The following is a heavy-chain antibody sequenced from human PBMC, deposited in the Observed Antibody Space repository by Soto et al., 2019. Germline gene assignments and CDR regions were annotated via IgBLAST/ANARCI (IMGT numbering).Heavy chain of an antibody. J-gene: IGHJ4*02. V-gene: IGHV1-3*01. CDR2: INAGNGNT. Sequence: ASVKVSCKASGYTFTSYAMHWVRQAPGQRLEWMGWINAGNGNTKYSQKFQGRVTITRDTSASTAYMELSSLRSEDTAVYYCARDRGYDYVWGSPPDWGQGTLVTVSS. D-gene: IGHD3-16*01. CDR1: GYTFTSYA. CDR3: ARDRGYDYVWGSPPD.